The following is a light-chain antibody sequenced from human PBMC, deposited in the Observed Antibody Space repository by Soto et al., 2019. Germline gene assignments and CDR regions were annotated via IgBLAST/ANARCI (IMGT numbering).Light chain of an antibody. CDR1: SSDVGGYNY. CDR2: EVL. CDR3: SSYISTSTFYV. V-gene: IGLV2-14*01. J-gene: IGLJ1*01. Sequence: QSALTQPASVSGSPGQSITISCTGTSSDVGGYNYVSWYQQHPGRAPKLMIYEVLNRPSGVSSRFSGSKSGNTASLTISGLQADDEAHYYCSSYISTSTFYVFGSGTKLTVL.